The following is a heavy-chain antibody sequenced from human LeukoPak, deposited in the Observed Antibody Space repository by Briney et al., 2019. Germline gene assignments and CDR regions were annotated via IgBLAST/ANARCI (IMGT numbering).Heavy chain of an antibody. CDR2: IDWDDDK. J-gene: IGHJ4*02. CDR3: ARMVISSYYFDY. CDR1: GLSLSTTGMR. Sequence: SAPKLVNPTQTLTLTSTFSGLSLSTTGMRVSWIRKSPPKALEWLTRIDWDDDKFYSTSLKTRLTISKDTSKNQVVLTMTNMDPVDTATYYCARMVISSYYFDYWGQGTLVTVSS. V-gene: IGHV2-70*04. D-gene: IGHD3-16*02.